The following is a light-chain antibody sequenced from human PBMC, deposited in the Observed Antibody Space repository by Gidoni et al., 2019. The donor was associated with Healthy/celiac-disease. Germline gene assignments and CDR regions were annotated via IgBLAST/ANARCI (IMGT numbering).Light chain of an antibody. CDR1: QSLSSY. J-gene: IGKJ2*01. Sequence: IQMTQSPSSLSASVGDRVTIPCRASQSLSSYLNWNQQKPGKAPKLLIYAASSLQSGGPSRFSGSGCGTDFTLTISSLQPEDFATYYCKQSYSTLPMYTFGQGTKLEIK. V-gene: IGKV1-39*01. CDR2: AAS. CDR3: KQSYSTLPMYT.